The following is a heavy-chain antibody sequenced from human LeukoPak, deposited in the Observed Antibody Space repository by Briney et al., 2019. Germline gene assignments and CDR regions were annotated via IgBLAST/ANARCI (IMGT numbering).Heavy chain of an antibody. CDR3: ATGYGSGGAAFDY. CDR2: FDPEDGET. D-gene: IGHD3-10*01. V-gene: IGHV1-24*01. Sequence: ASVKVSCKVSGYTLTELSTHWVRQAPGKGLEWMGGFDPEDGETIYAQKFQGRVTMTEDTSTDTAYMELSSLRSEDTAVYYCATGYGSGGAAFDYWGQGTLVTVSS. J-gene: IGHJ4*02. CDR1: GYTLTELS.